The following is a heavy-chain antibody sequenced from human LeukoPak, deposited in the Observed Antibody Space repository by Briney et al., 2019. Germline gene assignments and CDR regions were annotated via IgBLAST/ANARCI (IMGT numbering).Heavy chain of an antibody. D-gene: IGHD6-13*01. CDR1: GFTFSSYW. CDR3: ARGPYSSRVDY. CDR2: IKSDGSST. V-gene: IGHV3-74*01. J-gene: IGHJ4*02. Sequence: GGSLRLSCAASGFTFSSYWMHWVRQPPGKGLVWVSRIKSDGSSTTHADPVKGRFTISRDNAKNTLYLEMNSLRAEDTAVYYCARGPYSSRVDYWGQGTLVTVSS.